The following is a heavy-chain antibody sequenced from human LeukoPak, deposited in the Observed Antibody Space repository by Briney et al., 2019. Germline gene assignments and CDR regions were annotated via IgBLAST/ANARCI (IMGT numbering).Heavy chain of an antibody. CDR1: GFTFSSYG. CDR2: ISYDGSNK. Sequence: PGGSLRLSCAASGFTFSSYGMHWVRQAPGKGLEWVAVISYDGSNKYYADSVKGRFTISRDNSKNTLYLQMNSLRAEDTAVYYCAGSCGGDCYSNFDYWGQGTLVTVSS. CDR3: AGSCGGDCYSNFDY. D-gene: IGHD2-21*02. J-gene: IGHJ4*02. V-gene: IGHV3-30*03.